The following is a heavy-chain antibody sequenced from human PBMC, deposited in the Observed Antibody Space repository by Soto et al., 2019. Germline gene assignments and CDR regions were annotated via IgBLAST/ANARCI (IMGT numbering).Heavy chain of an antibody. D-gene: IGHD1-7*01. V-gene: IGHV1-69*01. Sequence: QVQLVQSGAEVKKPGSSVKVSCKASGGTFSSYAISWLRQAPGQGLEWMGGIIPIFGTANYAQKCQGRVTITADEDTSTAYIEQSSLRHEETDVYYCARGVLRKTWNYVWYVDLWGRGTLVTV. CDR1: GGTFSSYA. CDR2: IIPIFGTA. J-gene: IGHJ2*01. CDR3: ARGVLRKTWNYVWYVDL.